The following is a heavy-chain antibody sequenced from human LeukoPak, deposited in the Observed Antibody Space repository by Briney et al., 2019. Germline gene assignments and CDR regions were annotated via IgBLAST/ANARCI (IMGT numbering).Heavy chain of an antibody. Sequence: ASVKVSCKASGYTFTYYYVHRVRQAPGQGLEWMGWINTKTGATNYAQKFQGRVTMTRDTSISTAYMELGRLRSDDTAVYYSAINPLPQPYDYGDSPFFYYGLDVWGQGTTVTVSS. CDR3: AINPLPQPYDYGDSPFFYYGLDV. D-gene: IGHD4-17*01. CDR1: GYTFTYYY. J-gene: IGHJ6*02. V-gene: IGHV1-2*02. CDR2: INTKTGAT.